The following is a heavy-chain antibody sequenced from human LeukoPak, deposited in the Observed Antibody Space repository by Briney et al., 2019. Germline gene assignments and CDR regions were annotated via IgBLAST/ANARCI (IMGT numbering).Heavy chain of an antibody. D-gene: IGHD6-6*01. J-gene: IGHJ4*02. CDR3: ARAYSSSSPFDY. Sequence: ASVKVSCKASGYIFTSHYMHWVRQAPGQGFEWMGMINPSGGSTSYAQKFQGRVTMTRDTSTSTVYLELSSLRSEDTAVYYCARAYSSSSPFDYWGQGTLVTVSS. CDR2: INPSGGST. V-gene: IGHV1-46*01. CDR1: GYIFTSHY.